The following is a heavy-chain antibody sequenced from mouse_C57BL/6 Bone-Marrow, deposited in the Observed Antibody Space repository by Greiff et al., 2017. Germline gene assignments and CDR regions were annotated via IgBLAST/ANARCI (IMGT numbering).Heavy chain of an antibody. J-gene: IGHJ4*01. D-gene: IGHD2-1*01. Sequence: VQLQQSGAELMKPGASVKLSCKATGYTITGYWIEWVKQRPGHGLEWIGEILPGSGSTNYHEKFKGKATFTADTSSNTAYMQLSSLTTEDSAIYYCARHSGNYDAMDYWGQGTSVTVSS. V-gene: IGHV1-9*01. CDR2: ILPGSGST. CDR1: GYTITGYW. CDR3: ARHSGNYDAMDY.